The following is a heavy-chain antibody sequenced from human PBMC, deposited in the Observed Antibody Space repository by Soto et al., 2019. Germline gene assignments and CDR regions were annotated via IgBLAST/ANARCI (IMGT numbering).Heavy chain of an antibody. Sequence: SVKVSCKASGGTFSSYAISWVRQAPGQGLEWMGGIIPIFGSANYAQKFQGRVTITADESTSTAYMELSSLRSEDTAVYYCARVLQRITILWGLWTFDPWGQGTLVTVT. D-gene: IGHD3-10*01. V-gene: IGHV1-69*13. CDR1: GGTFSSYA. CDR2: IIPIFGSA. J-gene: IGHJ5*02. CDR3: ARVLQRITILWGLWTFDP.